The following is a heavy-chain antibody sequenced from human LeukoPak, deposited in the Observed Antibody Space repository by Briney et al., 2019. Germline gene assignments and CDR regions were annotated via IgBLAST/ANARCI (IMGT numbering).Heavy chain of an antibody. V-gene: IGHV4-59*01. D-gene: IGHD5-24*01. CDR3: ARMLDGSRRRGFDY. J-gene: IGHJ4*02. CDR1: GGSISSYY. Sequence: PSETLSLTCTVSGGSISSYYWSWIRQPPGKGLEWIGYIYYSGSTNYNPSLKNRVTISVDTSKNQFSLKLSSVTAADTAVYYCARMLDGSRRRGFDYWGQGTLVTVSS. CDR2: IYYSGST.